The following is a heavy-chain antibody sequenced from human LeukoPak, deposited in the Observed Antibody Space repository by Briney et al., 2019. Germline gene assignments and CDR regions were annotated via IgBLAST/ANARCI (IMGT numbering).Heavy chain of an antibody. CDR1: GFTFTSYW. D-gene: IGHD3-9*01. V-gene: IGHV3-7*01. CDR2: IKRDGSEK. J-gene: IGHJ4*02. Sequence: GGSLRLSCAASGFTFTSYWMSWVRQAPGKGLEWVANIKRDGSEKYYVDSVKGRFTISRDNAKNSLYLQMNSLRADDTAVYYCARLGTVLDILTGYYGGEVSYFDYWGQGILVTVSS. CDR3: ARLGTVLDILTGYYGGEVSYFDY.